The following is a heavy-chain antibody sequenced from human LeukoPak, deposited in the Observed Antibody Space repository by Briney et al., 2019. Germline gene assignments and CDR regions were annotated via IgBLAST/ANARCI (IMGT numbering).Heavy chain of an antibody. CDR2: ISYDGTNK. Sequence: GGSLRLSCAASGFTFSSYGMHWVRQAPGKGLEWVAIISYDGTNKYYADSVKGRFTISRDKSKNTLYLQMNSLRAEDTAVYYCAKDRVRGVYALDSWGQGTLVTVSS. D-gene: IGHD3-10*01. CDR3: AKDRVRGVYALDS. CDR1: GFTFSSYG. J-gene: IGHJ4*02. V-gene: IGHV3-30*18.